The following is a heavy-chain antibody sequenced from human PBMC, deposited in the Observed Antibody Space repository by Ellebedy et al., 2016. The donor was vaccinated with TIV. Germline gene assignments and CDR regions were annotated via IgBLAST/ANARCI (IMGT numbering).Heavy chain of an antibody. CDR3: ARPLPAANNWFDP. D-gene: IGHD2-2*01. CDR2: ISSSSTYT. Sequence: GGSLRLSCAASGFTFSDYYMSWIRQAPGKGLEWVSYISSSSTYTNYADSVKGRFTISRDNAKNSLYLQMNSLRAEDTAVYYCARPLPAANNWFDPWGQGTLVTVSS. CDR1: GFTFSDYY. J-gene: IGHJ5*02. V-gene: IGHV3-11*06.